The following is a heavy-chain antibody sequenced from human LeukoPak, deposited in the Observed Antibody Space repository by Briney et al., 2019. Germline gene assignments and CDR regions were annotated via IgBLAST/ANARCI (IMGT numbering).Heavy chain of an antibody. CDR2: ISGSGGST. V-gene: IGHV3-23*01. J-gene: IGHJ4*02. D-gene: IGHD5-18*01. CDR1: GFTFSSYA. Sequence: PGGSLRLSCAASGFTFSSYAMSWVRQAPGKGLEWVSAISGSGGSTYYADSVEGRFTISRDNSKNTLYLQMNSLRAEDTAVYYCAKGRVYSYGLFDYWGQGTLVTVSS. CDR3: AKGRVYSYGLFDY.